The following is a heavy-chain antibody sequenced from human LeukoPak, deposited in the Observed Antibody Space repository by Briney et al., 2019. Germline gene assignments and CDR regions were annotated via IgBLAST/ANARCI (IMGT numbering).Heavy chain of an antibody. CDR1: VFTFCSSA. Sequence: GGSLRLSCADSVFTFCSSAMSWVCQRPGKGLEWVSVISSSGDYTFYADSVKGRFTISRDNSKDTVFLQMNSLRADDTAIYHCAKLGADIVVVPAALYYFHYWGQGTMVTVSS. V-gene: IGHV3-23*01. J-gene: IGHJ4*02. CDR3: AKLGADIVVVPAALYYFHY. D-gene: IGHD2-2*01. CDR2: ISSSGDYT.